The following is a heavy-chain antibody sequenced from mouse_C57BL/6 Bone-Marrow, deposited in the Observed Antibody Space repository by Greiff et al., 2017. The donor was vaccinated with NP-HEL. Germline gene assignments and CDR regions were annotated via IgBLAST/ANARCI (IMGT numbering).Heavy chain of an antibody. V-gene: IGHV1-42*01. D-gene: IGHD2-5*01. Sequence: EVQLQQSGPELVKPGASVKISCKASGYSFTGYYMNWVKQSPEKSLEWIGEINPSTGGTTYNQKFKAKATLTVDKSSSTAYMQLQSLTSEDSAVYYCARDSIYFFYSDYWGQGTTLTVSS. CDR2: INPSTGGT. J-gene: IGHJ2*01. CDR3: ARDSIYFFYSDY. CDR1: GYSFTGYY.